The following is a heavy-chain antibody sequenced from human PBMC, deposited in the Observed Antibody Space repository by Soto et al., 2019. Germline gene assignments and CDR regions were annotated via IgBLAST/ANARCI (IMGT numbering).Heavy chain of an antibody. J-gene: IGHJ4*02. V-gene: IGHV1-69*01. CDR1: GGTFSSYA. CDR3: ARGRETYYYDSSGYYSPYYFDY. D-gene: IGHD3-22*01. CDR2: IIPIFGTA. Sequence: QVQLVPSGAAVKKPGSSVKVSCKASGGTFSSYAISWLRQAPGQGLEWMGGIIPIFGTATYAQKFQGRVTITADESTSTAYMELSSLRSEDTAVYYCARGRETYYYDSSGYYSPYYFDYWGQGTLVTVSS.